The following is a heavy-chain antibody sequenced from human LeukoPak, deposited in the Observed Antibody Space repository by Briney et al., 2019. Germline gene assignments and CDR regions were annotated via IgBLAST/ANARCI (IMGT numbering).Heavy chain of an antibody. CDR1: GFTFSSYE. V-gene: IGHV3-48*03. Sequence: GGSLRLSCAASGFTFSSYEMNWVRQAPGKGLEWVSYISSSGSTIYYADSVKGRFTISRDNAKNSLYLQMTSLRAEDTAVYYCARASYYDTIDYWGQGTLVTVSS. CDR3: ARASYYDTIDY. J-gene: IGHJ4*02. CDR2: ISSSGSTI. D-gene: IGHD3-22*01.